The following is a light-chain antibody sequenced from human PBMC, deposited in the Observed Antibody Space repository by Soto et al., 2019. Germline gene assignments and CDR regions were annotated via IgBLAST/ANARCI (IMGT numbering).Light chain of an antibody. Sequence: QSVLTQPASVSGSPGQSITIACTGTSSAVGGYNHVSWYQVHPGKAPRLVIYDVSIRPPAVSDRFSGSTSGNTASLTISGLQAEDEADYYCSSYTATRTVVFGGGTKLTVL. V-gene: IGLV2-14*03. CDR3: SSYTATRTVV. CDR2: DVS. CDR1: SSAVGGYNH. J-gene: IGLJ3*02.